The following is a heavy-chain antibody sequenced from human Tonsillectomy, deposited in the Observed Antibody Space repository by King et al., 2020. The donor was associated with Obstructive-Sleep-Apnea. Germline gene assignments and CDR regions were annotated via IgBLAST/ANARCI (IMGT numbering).Heavy chain of an antibody. D-gene: IGHD3-22*01. J-gene: IGHJ4*02. CDR3: AKDRYALQSYYHDSSGSRPLPDS. CDR1: GFTFTHYG. CDR2: IPHDGTKK. V-gene: IGHV3-30*18. Sequence: VQLVESGGGVVQPGRSLRLSCAASGFTFTHYGMHWVRQAPGKGLEWVAVIPHDGTKKYYADSVKGRFTISRDNSKNTVYLQMSSLRAEDTAVYYCAKDRYALQSYYHDSSGSRPLPDSWGQGTLVTVSS.